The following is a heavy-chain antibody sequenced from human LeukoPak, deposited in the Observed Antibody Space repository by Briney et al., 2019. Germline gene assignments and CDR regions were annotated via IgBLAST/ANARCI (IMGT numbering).Heavy chain of an antibody. D-gene: IGHD6-6*01. CDR2: IYSGGST. J-gene: IGHJ4*02. CDR3: AKVTAISSLDYFDY. V-gene: IGHV3-66*01. Sequence: PGGSLRLSCAASGFTVSNNYMRWVRQAPGKGLEWVSLIYSGGSTYYADSVKGRFTISRDNSKNTVYLQMNSLRAEDTAVYYCAKVTAISSLDYFDYWGQGTLVTVSS. CDR1: GFTVSNNY.